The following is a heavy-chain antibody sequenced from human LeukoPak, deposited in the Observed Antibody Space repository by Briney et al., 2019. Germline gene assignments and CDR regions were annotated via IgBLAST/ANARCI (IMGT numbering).Heavy chain of an antibody. D-gene: IGHD1-26*01. V-gene: IGHV2-70*01. CDR1: GFGLGTRGRG. J-gene: IGHJ4*02. Sequence: SGPTLLNPTRTLTLTCTFSGFGLGTRGRGVRWIRQPPGKGVEWLSLNDWGGDKYYSTSLKTTLTLSKHTSKNQVVLTMTNMHPVHTATYYCARTDRYGGSGYWGQGTLVTVSS. CDR2: NDWGGDK. CDR3: ARTDRYGGSGY.